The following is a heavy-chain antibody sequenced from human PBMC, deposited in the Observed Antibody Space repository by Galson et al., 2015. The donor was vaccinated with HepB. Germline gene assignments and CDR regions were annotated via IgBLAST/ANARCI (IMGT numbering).Heavy chain of an antibody. J-gene: IGHJ4*02. D-gene: IGHD3-22*01. Sequence: SVKVSCKVSGSTLTELSMHWVRQAPGKGLEWMGGFDPEDGETIYAQKFQGRVTMTEDTSTDTAYMELSSLRSEDTAVYYCATYRTDYYDSSGYYDYWGQGTLVTVSS. V-gene: IGHV1-24*01. CDR3: ATYRTDYYDSSGYYDY. CDR1: GSTLTELS. CDR2: FDPEDGET.